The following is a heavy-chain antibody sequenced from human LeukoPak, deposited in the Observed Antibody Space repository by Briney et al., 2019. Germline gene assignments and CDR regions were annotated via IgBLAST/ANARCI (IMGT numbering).Heavy chain of an antibody. CDR3: ARHFSTYSYGLDV. J-gene: IGHJ6*02. Sequence: PGGSLRLSCAASGFTFSNFWMSWVRQAPGKGLEWVANINPDGSAKYYVDSVKGRFTISRDNAENSLYLQMNSLRPEDTAVYYYARHFSTYSYGLDVWGQGTTVTVSS. CDR2: INPDGSAK. V-gene: IGHV3-7*01. CDR1: GFTFSNFW. D-gene: IGHD3-3*02.